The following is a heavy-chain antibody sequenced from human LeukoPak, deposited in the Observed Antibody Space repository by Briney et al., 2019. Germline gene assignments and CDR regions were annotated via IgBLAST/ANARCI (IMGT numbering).Heavy chain of an antibody. Sequence: SETLSLTCTVSGGSISTNVYYWGWIRQPPGKGLEWIGRIYTSGSTNYNPSLKSRVTISVDTSKNQFSLKLSSVTAADTAVYYCARDSYGSGSYQFDYWVQGTLVTVSS. CDR2: IYTSGST. CDR3: ARDSYGSGSYQFDY. D-gene: IGHD3-10*01. J-gene: IGHJ4*02. V-gene: IGHV4-39*07. CDR1: GGSISTNVYY.